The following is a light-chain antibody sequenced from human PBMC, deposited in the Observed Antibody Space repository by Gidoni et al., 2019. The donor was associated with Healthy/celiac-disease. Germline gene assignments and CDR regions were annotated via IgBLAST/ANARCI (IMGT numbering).Light chain of an antibody. CDR3: SSYTSSSTPDV. CDR1: SSDGGGYNY. J-gene: IGLJ1*01. CDR2: EVS. V-gene: IGLV2-14*01. Sequence: QSALTQPASVSGSPGQSITISCTGTSSDGGGYNYVSWYQQHPGKAPKLMIYEVSNRPSGVSNRFSGSKSGNTASLTISGLQAEDEADDYCSSYTSSSTPDVFGTGTKVTVL.